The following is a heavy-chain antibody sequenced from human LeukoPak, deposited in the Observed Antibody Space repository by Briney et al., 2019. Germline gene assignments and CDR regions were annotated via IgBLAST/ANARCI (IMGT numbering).Heavy chain of an antibody. V-gene: IGHV3-30*02. J-gene: IGHJ3*02. D-gene: IGHD6-19*01. CDR3: ATTRLGQWLQLSAFDI. CDR1: GFTFSAYG. Sequence: PGGSLRLSCAASGFTFSAYGMHWVRQAPGKGLEWVAVVWYDGGNKYYADSVKGRFTISRDNSKNTLYLQMNSLRAEDTAVYYCATTRLGQWLQLSAFDIWGQGTMVTVSS. CDR2: VWYDGGNK.